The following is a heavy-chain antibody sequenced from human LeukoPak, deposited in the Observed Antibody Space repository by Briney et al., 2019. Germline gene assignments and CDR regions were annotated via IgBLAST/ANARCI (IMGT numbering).Heavy chain of an antibody. CDR1: GGSISSYY. J-gene: IGHJ3*02. CDR3: ARHGKGVTYFYTFDI. Sequence: SETLSLTCTVSGGSISSYYWSWIRQPPGKGLEWIGYIYTSGATNSNPSLKSRVTISVDTSKNQFSLKLSSVTAADTAVYYCARHGKGVTYFYTFDIWGQGTVVAVSS. V-gene: IGHV4-4*09. CDR2: IYTSGAT. D-gene: IGHD2/OR15-2a*01.